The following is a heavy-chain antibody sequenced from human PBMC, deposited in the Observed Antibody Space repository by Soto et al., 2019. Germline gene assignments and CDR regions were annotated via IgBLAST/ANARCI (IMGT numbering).Heavy chain of an antibody. CDR2: IWYDGSNK. CDR1: GFTFSSYG. J-gene: IGHJ6*02. V-gene: IGHV3-33*01. Sequence: QVQLVESGGGVVQPGRSLRLSCAASGFTFSSYGMHWVRQAPGKGLEWVAVIWYDGSNKYYADSVKGRFTISRDNSKNTLYLQMNSLRAEDTAVYYCARERALLYGERYYYYGMDVWGQGTTVTVSS. CDR3: ARERALLYGERYYYYGMDV. D-gene: IGHD3-10*01.